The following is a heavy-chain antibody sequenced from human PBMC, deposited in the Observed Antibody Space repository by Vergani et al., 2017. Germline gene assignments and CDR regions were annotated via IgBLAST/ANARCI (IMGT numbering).Heavy chain of an antibody. V-gene: IGHV3-48*02. CDR1: GFTFSSYS. D-gene: IGHD2-15*01. Sequence: EVQLVESGGGLVQPGGSLRLSCAASGFTFSSYSMNWVRQAPGKGLEWVSYISSSSSTIYYADSVKGRFTISRDNAKNSLYLQMNSLRDEDKAVYYCARERVVAATEYYYYYMDVWGKGTTVTVSS. CDR2: ISSSSSTI. J-gene: IGHJ6*03. CDR3: ARERVVAATEYYYYYMDV.